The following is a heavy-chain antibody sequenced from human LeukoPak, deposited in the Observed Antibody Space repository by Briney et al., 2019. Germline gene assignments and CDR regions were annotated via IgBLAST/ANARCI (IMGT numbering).Heavy chain of an antibody. D-gene: IGHD6-13*01. CDR2: ISSNGGST. J-gene: IGHJ4*02. Sequence: PGGSLRLSCAASGFTFSSYAMHWVRQAPGKGLEYVSAISSNGGSTYYANSVKGRFTISRDNSKNTLYLQMNSLRAEDTAVYYCAKDYGSSWPRLFDYWGQGTLVTVSS. CDR1: GFTFSSYA. V-gene: IGHV3-64*01. CDR3: AKDYGSSWPRLFDY.